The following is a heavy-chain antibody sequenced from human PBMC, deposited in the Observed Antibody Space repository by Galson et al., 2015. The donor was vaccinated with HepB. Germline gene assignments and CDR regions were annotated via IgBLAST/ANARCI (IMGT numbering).Heavy chain of an antibody. D-gene: IGHD2-21*02. J-gene: IGHJ4*02. V-gene: IGHV3-30-3*01. CDR3: VRDHAPAHICGGDCYSAGY. Sequence: SLRLSCAASGFTLRDYAMHWVRQAPRKGLEWVAFISWDGSKTFYGDSVRGRFTISRANSKNMLYLEMNSLRGEDTAVFYCVRDHAPAHICGGDCYSAGYWGQGALVTVSS. CDR1: GFTLRDYA. CDR2: ISWDGSKT.